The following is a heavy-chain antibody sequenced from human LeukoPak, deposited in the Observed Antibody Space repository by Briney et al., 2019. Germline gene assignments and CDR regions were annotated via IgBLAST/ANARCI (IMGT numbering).Heavy chain of an antibody. CDR2: IIPILGIA. Sequence: SVKVSCEASGGTFSSYAISWVRQAPGQGLEWMGRIIPILGIANYAQKFQGRVTITADKSTSTAYMELSSLRSEDTAVYYCASVLSGIAVAGSFDPWGQGTLVTVSS. D-gene: IGHD6-19*01. V-gene: IGHV1-69*04. J-gene: IGHJ5*02. CDR1: GGTFSSYA. CDR3: ASVLSGIAVAGSFDP.